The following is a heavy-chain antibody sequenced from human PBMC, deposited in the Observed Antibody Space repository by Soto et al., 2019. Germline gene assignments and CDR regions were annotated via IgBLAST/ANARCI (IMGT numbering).Heavy chain of an antibody. V-gene: IGHV1-46*01. D-gene: IGHD6-13*01. CDR1: GYTFTSYY. J-gene: IGHJ6*02. Sequence: QVQLVQSGAEVKKPGASVKVSCKASGYTFTSYYMHWVRQAPGQGLEWMGIINPSGGSTSYAQKFQGRVTMTRDTSTSTVYMELSSLRSEDTAVYYCARDQSSSWPSYYYGMDVWGQGTTVTVSS. CDR2: INPSGGST. CDR3: ARDQSSSWPSYYYGMDV.